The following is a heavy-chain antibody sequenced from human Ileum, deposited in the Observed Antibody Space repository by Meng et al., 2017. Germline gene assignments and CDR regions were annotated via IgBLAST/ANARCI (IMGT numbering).Heavy chain of an antibody. CDR3: VRGGGYIIAY. J-gene: IGHJ4*02. CDR2: LRAAGNT. CDR1: GFTVNDNY. Sequence: VGLVESGGGLVQPGASLRLSCSVSGFTVNDNYMHWLRQAPGKGLGWVSILRAAGNTFYADSVEGRFTFSRDNSKNTVFLQMNDLRPEDTAVYYCVRGGGYIIAYWGQGSLVTVSS. D-gene: IGHD6-25*01. V-gene: IGHV3-66*02.